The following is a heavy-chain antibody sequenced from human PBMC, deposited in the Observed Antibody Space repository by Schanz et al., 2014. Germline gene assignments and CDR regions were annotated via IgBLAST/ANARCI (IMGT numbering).Heavy chain of an antibody. CDR2: FDPKKGEA. CDR1: GSIFSKLL. CDR3: ARDGEAAAGCDY. D-gene: IGHD6-13*01. V-gene: IGHV1-24*01. Sequence: QVQLVQSGAEVKKPGASVKVSCKVSGSIFSKLLMHWVRQGPAKGLEWMGGFDPKKGEAIYAQKFQGRVIMTEDTSTDTAYVELSRLTSEDTGVYYCARDGEAAAGCDYWGQGTLVTVSS. J-gene: IGHJ4*02.